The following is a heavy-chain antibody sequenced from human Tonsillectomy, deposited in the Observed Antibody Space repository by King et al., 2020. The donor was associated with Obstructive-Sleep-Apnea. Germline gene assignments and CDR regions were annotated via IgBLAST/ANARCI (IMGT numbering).Heavy chain of an antibody. CDR3: TTDRFGELLFDY. J-gene: IGHJ4*02. D-gene: IGHD3-10*01. CDR1: GFTFSNAW. V-gene: IGHV3-15*01. Sequence: VQLVESGGDLVKPGGSLRLSCAASGFTFSNAWMSWVRQAPGKGLEWVGRIKSKTDGGTTDYAAPVKGRFTISRDDSKNTLYLQMNSLKTEDTAVYYCTTDRFGELLFDYWGQGTLVTVSS. CDR2: IKSKTDGGTT.